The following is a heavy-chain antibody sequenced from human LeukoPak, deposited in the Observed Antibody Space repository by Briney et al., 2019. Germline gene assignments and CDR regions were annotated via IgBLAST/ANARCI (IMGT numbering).Heavy chain of an antibody. CDR3: ARANPHGGSYYGPCDY. V-gene: IGHV4-31*03. J-gene: IGHJ4*02. CDR1: GVSISSGGYY. CDR2: IYYSGST. D-gene: IGHD1-26*01. Sequence: SETLSLTCTVSGVSISSGGYYWSWIRQHPGKGLEWFGYIYYSGSTYYNPSLKSRVTISVDTSKNQFSLKLSSVTAADTAVYYCARANPHGGSYYGPCDYWGQGTLVTVSS.